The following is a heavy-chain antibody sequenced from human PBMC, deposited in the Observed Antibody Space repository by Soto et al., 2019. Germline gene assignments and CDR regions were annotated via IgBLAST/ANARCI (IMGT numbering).Heavy chain of an antibody. CDR2: MHYTGFS. CDR3: AGGGRVTTSFDWFDP. J-gene: IGHJ5*02. CDR1: GDSVTSHY. V-gene: IGHV4-59*02. Sequence: SETLSLTCSFSGDSVTSHYLTWIRQSPGKGLEWIGYMHYTGFSHYNPSLKSRLTISVDRSKNQFSLKLSSVTAAVTAVYYCAGGGRVTTSFDWFDPWGQGTLVTVSS. D-gene: IGHD4-17*01.